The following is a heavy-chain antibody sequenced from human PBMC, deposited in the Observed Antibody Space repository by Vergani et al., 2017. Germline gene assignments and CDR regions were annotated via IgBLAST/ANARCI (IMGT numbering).Heavy chain of an antibody. D-gene: IGHD1-26*01. Sequence: QVQLQESGPGLVKPSQTLSLTCTVSGGSISSGSYYWSWIRQPAGKGLEWIGRIYYSGRTDYNPSLESRVTISVDTSKNTFSLKLNSVTAADTAIYYCARDSAVGGTFDSWGQGTLVSVSS. V-gene: IGHV4-61*02. J-gene: IGHJ4*02. CDR3: ARDSAVGGTFDS. CDR2: IYYSGRT. CDR1: GGSISSGSYY.